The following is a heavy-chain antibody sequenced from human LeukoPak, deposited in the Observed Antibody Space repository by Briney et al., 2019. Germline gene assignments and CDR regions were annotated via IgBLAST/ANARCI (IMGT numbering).Heavy chain of an antibody. Sequence: VGSLRLSCAASGFTFRNSAMNWVRQAPGKGLEWISVISGSGDSTYADSVKGRFTISRDNSKNTLYLQMNSLRDEDTAVYYCAKGLNYAGVTLDYWGQGTLVTVSS. J-gene: IGHJ4*02. D-gene: IGHD2-2*01. CDR2: ISGSGDST. CDR3: AKGLNYAGVTLDY. V-gene: IGHV3-23*01. CDR1: GFTFRNSA.